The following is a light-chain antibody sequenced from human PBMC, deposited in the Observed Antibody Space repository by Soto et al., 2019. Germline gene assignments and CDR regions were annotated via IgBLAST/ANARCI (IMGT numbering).Light chain of an antibody. V-gene: IGLV2-14*03. Sequence: QAALTQPASVSVSPGQSITISCTGTSSDVGGYNYVSWYQHHPGKAPKLIIYDVSNRPSGVSNRFSGSKSGNTASLTISGLQPEDEADYYCSSYTTSNTRQIVFGTGTKVTVL. CDR2: DVS. CDR1: SSDVGGYNY. CDR3: SSYTTSNTRQIV. J-gene: IGLJ1*01.